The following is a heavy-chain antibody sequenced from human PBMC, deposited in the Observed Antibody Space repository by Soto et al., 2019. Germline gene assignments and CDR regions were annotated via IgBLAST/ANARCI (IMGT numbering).Heavy chain of an antibody. CDR2: ISSSSSYI. D-gene: IGHD1-1*01. V-gene: IGHV3-21*01. CDR1: GFTFSSYS. CDR3: ARIEYSWNDDFDY. J-gene: IGHJ4*02. Sequence: GGSLRLSCAASGFTFSSYSMNWVRQAPGKGLEWVSSISSSSSYIYYADSVKGRFTISRDNAKNSLYLQMNSLRAEDTAVYYCARIEYSWNDDFDYWGQGTLVTVSS.